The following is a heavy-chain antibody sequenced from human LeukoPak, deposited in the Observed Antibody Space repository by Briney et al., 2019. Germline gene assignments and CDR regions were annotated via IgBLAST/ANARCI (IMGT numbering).Heavy chain of an antibody. CDR3: AKVARRYNWFDP. CDR1: GGTFSSYA. Sequence: SVKVSCKASGGTFSSYAISWVRQAPGQGLEGMGGIIPIFGTANYAQKFQGRVTITADKSTSTAYMELSSLRSEDTAVYYCAKVARRYNWFDPWGQGTLVTVSS. J-gene: IGHJ5*02. CDR2: IIPIFGTA. V-gene: IGHV1-69*06.